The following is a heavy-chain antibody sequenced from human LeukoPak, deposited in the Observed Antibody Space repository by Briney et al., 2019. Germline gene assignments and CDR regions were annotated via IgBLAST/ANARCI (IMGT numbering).Heavy chain of an antibody. Sequence: GASVKVSCKASGYTFTSYYMHWVRQAPGQGLEWMGIINPSGGSTSYAQKFQGRVTMTRDTSTSTVYMELSSLRSEDTAVYYCARGITIFGVVITFRDWFDPWGQGTLVTVSS. CDR3: ARGITIFGVVITFRDWFDP. CDR2: INPSGGST. J-gene: IGHJ5*02. V-gene: IGHV1-46*03. CDR1: GYTFTSYY. D-gene: IGHD3-3*01.